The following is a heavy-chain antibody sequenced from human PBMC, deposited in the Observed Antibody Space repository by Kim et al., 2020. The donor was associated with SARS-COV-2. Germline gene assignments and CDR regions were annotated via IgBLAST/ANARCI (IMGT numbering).Heavy chain of an antibody. J-gene: IGHJ4*02. CDR3: TTDQGSGSYYAD. CDR2: IKSKTDGGTT. CDR1: GFTFSNAW. Sequence: ESLRLSCAASGFTFSNAWMSWVRQAPGKGLEWVGRIKSKTDGGTTDYAAPVKGRFTISRDDSKNTLYLQMNSLKTEDTAVYYCTTDQGSGSYYADWGQGTLVTVSS. D-gene: IGHD3-10*01. V-gene: IGHV3-15*01.